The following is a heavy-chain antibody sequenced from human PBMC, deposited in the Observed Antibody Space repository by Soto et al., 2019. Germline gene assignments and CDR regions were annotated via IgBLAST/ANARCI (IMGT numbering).Heavy chain of an antibody. V-gene: IGHV3-48*02. Sequence: GGSLRLSCAASGFTFSSYIMNWVRQSPGKGLEWVSYISSSSSTIYYADSVKGRFTISRDNAKNSLYLQMNSLRDEDTAVYYCARSRRELWFGELAKGWFDPWGQGTLVTVSS. CDR2: ISSSSSTI. CDR1: GFTFSSYI. D-gene: IGHD3-10*01. CDR3: ARSRRELWFGELAKGWFDP. J-gene: IGHJ5*02.